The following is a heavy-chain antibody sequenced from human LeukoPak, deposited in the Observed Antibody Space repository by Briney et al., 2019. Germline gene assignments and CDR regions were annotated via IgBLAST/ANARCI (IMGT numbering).Heavy chain of an antibody. CDR1: GFTFSSYW. V-gene: IGHV3-48*04. J-gene: IGHJ6*03. D-gene: IGHD2-15*01. Sequence: GGPLRLSCAASGFTFSSYWMNWVRQAPGKGLEWVSYISSSGSTIYYADSVKGRFTISRDNAKNSLYLQMNSLRAEDTAVYYCARVVYCSGGSCYSNMDVWGKGTTVTISS. CDR3: ARVVYCSGGSCYSNMDV. CDR2: ISSSGSTI.